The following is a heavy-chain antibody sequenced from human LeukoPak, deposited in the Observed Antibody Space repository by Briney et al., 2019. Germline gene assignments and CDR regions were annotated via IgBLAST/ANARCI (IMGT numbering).Heavy chain of an antibody. V-gene: IGHV1-2*02. D-gene: IGHD1-26*01. CDR1: GYTFTGYY. CDR3: ARGLVGATTGAFDI. J-gene: IGHJ3*02. Sequence: ASVKVSCKASGYTFTGYYMHWVRQAPGQGLEWMGWINPNCGGTNYAQKFQGRVTMTRDTSISTAYMELSRLRSDDTAVYYCARGLVGATTGAFDIWGQGTMVTVSS. CDR2: INPNCGGT.